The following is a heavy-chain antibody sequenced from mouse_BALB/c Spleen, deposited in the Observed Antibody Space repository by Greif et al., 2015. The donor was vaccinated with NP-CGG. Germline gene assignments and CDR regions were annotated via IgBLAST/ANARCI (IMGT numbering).Heavy chain of an antibody. Sequence: EVKVEESGGGLVKPGGSLKLSCAASGFAFSSYDMSWVRQTPEKRLEWVAYISSGGGSTYYPDTVKGRFTISRDNAKNALYLQMSSLKSEDTAMYYCARHILIPHYYGSSSGAMDYWGQGTSVTVSS. D-gene: IGHD1-1*01. J-gene: IGHJ4*01. CDR3: ARHILIPHYYGSSSGAMDY. CDR2: ISSGGGST. CDR1: GFAFSSYD. V-gene: IGHV5-12-1*01.